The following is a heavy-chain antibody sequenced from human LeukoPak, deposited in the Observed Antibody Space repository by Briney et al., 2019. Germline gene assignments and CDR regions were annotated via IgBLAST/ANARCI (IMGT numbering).Heavy chain of an antibody. D-gene: IGHD3-22*01. J-gene: IGHJ3*02. V-gene: IGHV3-30*02. CDR3: AKDQYYYDSSGWAAFDI. CDR1: GFTFSSYG. Sequence: GGSLRLSCGASGFTFSSYGMHWVRQAPGKGLEWVSFIRYDGSNKYYADSVKGQFTISRDNSKNTLYLQMNSLRAEDTAVYYYAKDQYYYDSSGWAAFDIWGQGTMVTVSS. CDR2: IRYDGSNK.